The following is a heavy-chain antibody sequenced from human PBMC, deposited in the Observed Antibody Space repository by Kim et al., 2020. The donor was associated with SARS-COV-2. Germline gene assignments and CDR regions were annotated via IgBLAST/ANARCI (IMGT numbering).Heavy chain of an antibody. CDR1: GYSFINYG. D-gene: IGHD2-2*02. J-gene: IGHJ4*02. Sequence: ASVKVSCKTSGYSFINYGIDWLRQAPGQGLEWIGYISPHNGDTRYTAKFQARVSLTTDTSTSTAYMDLGSLRSDDTAVYYCAIDDGRYRDFDYWGQGTLVTVSS. CDR3: AIDDGRYRDFDY. CDR2: ISPHNGDT. V-gene: IGHV1-18*01.